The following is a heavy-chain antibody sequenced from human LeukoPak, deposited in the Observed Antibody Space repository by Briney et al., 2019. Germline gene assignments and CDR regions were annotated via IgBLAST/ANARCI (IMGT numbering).Heavy chain of an antibody. CDR1: GLTFSSYP. J-gene: IGHJ4*02. V-gene: IGHV3-21*01. D-gene: IGHD5-12*01. CDR2: ISYTSTHI. Sequence: PGGSLRLSCAASGLTFSSYPMNWVRQAPGEGLECVSSISYTSTHINYADSVKGRFTISRDNAKNSLYLQMSSLRAEDTAVYYCARSPPRGYSGHDDWPAYNFDYWGQGTLVTVSS. CDR3: ARSPPRGYSGHDDWPAYNFDY.